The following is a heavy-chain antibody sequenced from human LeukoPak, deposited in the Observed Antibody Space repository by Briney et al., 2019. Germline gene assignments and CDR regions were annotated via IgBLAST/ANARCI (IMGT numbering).Heavy chain of an antibody. Sequence: GGSLRLSCAASGSTFSHYAMHWVRQAPGKGLEWVAVISYDANHKYYADSVKGRFTISRDNSKNTLYVQMNSLRAEDTAVYYCARARNGTLKYWGQGTLVTVSS. V-gene: IGHV3-30*01. J-gene: IGHJ4*02. D-gene: IGHD1-26*01. CDR1: GSTFSHYA. CDR3: ARARNGTLKY. CDR2: ISYDANHK.